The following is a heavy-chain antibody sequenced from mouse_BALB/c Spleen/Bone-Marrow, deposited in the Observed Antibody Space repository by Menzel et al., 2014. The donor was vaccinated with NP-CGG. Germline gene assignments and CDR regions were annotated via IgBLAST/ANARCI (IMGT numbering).Heavy chain of an antibody. CDR3: ARDMGGLLFDY. V-gene: IGHV7-3*02. Sequence: EVKLVESGGGLVQPGGSLRLSCATSGFTFTDYYMNWVRQPPGKALEWLGFIRNKAYSYTTEYSASVKGRFTISRDNSQSILYLQMNTLRAEDSATYYCARDMGGLLFDYWGQGTPLPVSS. CDR1: GFTFTDYY. J-gene: IGHJ2*01. D-gene: IGHD2-3*01. CDR2: IRNKAYSYTT.